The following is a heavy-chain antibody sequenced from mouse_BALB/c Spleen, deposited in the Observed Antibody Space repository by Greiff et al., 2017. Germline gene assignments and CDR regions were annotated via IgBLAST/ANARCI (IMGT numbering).Heavy chain of an antibody. CDR3: ARADGRYAMDY. V-gene: IGHV5-9-4*01. D-gene: IGHD1-2*01. Sequence: EVMLVESGGGLVKPGGSLKLSCAASGFTFSSYAMSWVRQSPEKRLEWVAEISSGGSYTYYPDTVTGRFTISRDNAKNTLYLEMSSLRSEDTAMYYCARADGRYAMDYWGQGTSVTVSS. CDR2: ISSGGSYT. CDR1: GFTFSSYA. J-gene: IGHJ4*01.